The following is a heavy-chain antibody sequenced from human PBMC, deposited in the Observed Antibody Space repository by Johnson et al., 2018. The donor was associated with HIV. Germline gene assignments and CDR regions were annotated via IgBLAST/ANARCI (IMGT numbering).Heavy chain of an antibody. CDR1: GFTFDEYG. CDR3: ARDQSSSWPGDAFDI. D-gene: IGHD6-13*01. CDR2: ISYDGSNK. J-gene: IGHJ3*02. Sequence: QVQLVESGGGVVRPGGSLRVSCTASGFTFDEYGMSWVRQAPGKGLEWVAVISYDGSNKYYADSVKGRFTISRDNSKNTLYLQMHSLTAEDTALYYCARDQSSSWPGDAFDIWGQGTLVTVSS. V-gene: IGHV3-30*03.